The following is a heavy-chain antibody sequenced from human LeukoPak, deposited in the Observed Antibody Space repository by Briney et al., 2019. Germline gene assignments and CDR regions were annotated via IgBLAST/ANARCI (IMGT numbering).Heavy chain of an antibody. CDR3: ARYGLGDTFDI. V-gene: IGHV3-7*01. CDR2: IKQDGSET. Sequence: SGGSLRLSCAASGFTLSSYWMSWVRQAPGKGLEWVASIKQDGSETRYVDSVKGRFIIFRDNTKSSLYLQMNSLRAEDTAVYYCARYGLGDTFDIWGQGTVVTVSS. J-gene: IGHJ3*02. CDR1: GFTLSSYW. D-gene: IGHD4-17*01.